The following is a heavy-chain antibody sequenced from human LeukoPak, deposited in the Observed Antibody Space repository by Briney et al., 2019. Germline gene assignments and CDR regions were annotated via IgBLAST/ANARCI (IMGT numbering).Heavy chain of an antibody. V-gene: IGHV3-23*01. D-gene: IGHD4-11*01. J-gene: IGHJ6*02. CDR3: AKDLSYSDYIKAGYGLDV. CDR1: GFTFTNYA. CDR2: ISGSGSNT. Sequence: AGGSLRLSCAASGFTFTNYAMTWVRQAPGKGLEWVSISGSGSNTFYADSVKGRFTISSDTSKSTVFLQLNSLRAEDTAVYYCAKDLSYSDYIKAGYGLDVWGQGTTVTVSS.